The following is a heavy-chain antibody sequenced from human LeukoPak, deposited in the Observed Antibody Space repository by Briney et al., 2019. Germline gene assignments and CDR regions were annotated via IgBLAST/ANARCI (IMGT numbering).Heavy chain of an antibody. J-gene: IGHJ4*02. D-gene: IGHD3-22*01. V-gene: IGHV3-21*01. Sequence: KAGGSLRLSCAASGFTFTSFSFNWVRQAPGKGLEWVSPINTVATYIYYADSVRGRFTISRDNAKNSVYLQMDSLRAEDTGVYYCARLRRNGDSGGFYYYYDYWGQGTLVTVSS. CDR3: ARLRRNGDSGGFYYYYDY. CDR2: INTVATYI. CDR1: GFTFTSFS.